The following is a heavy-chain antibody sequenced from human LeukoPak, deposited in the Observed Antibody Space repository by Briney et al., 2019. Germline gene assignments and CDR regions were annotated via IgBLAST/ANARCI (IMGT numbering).Heavy chain of an antibody. Sequence: ASVKVSCKASGYTFTGYYMHWVRQAPGQGLEWMGWINPKSGGTNYAQKFQGRVTMTRDPYISTAYMELSRLRSDDTAVYYCAREQGAITIFGVAQYNWFDPWGQGTLVTVSS. CDR1: GYTFTGYY. V-gene: IGHV1-2*02. D-gene: IGHD3-3*01. J-gene: IGHJ5*02. CDR3: AREQGAITIFGVAQYNWFDP. CDR2: INPKSGGT.